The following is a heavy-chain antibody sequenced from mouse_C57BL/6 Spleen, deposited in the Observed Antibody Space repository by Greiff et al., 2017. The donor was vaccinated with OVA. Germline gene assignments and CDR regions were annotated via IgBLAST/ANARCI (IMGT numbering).Heavy chain of an antibody. CDR3: ARDQLLRDYFDY. J-gene: IGHJ2*01. Sequence: EVKVVESGGGLVKPGGSLKLSCAASGFTFSSYAMSWVRQTPEKRLEWVATISDGGSYTYYPDNVKGRFTISRDNAKNNLYLQMSHLKSEDTAMYYCARDQLLRDYFDYWGQGTTLTVSS. CDR1: GFTFSSYA. V-gene: IGHV5-4*01. CDR2: ISDGGSYT. D-gene: IGHD1-1*01.